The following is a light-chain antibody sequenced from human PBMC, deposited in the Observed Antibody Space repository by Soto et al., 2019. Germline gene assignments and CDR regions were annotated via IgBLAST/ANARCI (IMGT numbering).Light chain of an antibody. J-gene: IGKJ3*01. CDR2: DGS. Sequence: DVQMTQSPSSLSASVGDRITITCPASQDIGKFLNWYQQKPGKAPKILIYDGSNLETGVPGRFSGGGSGTHFTITISSMQPEDIGTYYCQQYDNVVFTFGPGTKVDLK. CDR3: QQYDNVVFT. CDR1: QDIGKF. V-gene: IGKV1-33*01.